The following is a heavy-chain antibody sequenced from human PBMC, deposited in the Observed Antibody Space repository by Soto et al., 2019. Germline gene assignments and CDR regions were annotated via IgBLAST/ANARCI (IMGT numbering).Heavy chain of an antibody. J-gene: IGHJ5*02. CDR3: ARGGWATVTPNWFGP. CDR1: GGTFSSYA. CDR2: IIPIFGTA. D-gene: IGHD4-17*01. Sequence: GASVKVSCKASGGTFSSYAISWVRQAPGQGLEWMGGIIPIFGTANYAQKFQGRVTITADESTSTAYMELSSLRSEDTAVYYCARGGWATVTPNWFGPWGRGTLVTVSS. V-gene: IGHV1-69*13.